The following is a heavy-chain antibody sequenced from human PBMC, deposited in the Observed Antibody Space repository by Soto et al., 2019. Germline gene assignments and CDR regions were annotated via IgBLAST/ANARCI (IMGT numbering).Heavy chain of an antibody. CDR3: ARSLTYYYDSSGSSPLDY. D-gene: IGHD3-22*01. V-gene: IGHV1-69*02. CDR1: GGTFSSYT. J-gene: IGHJ4*02. Sequence: QVQLVQSGAEVKKPGSSVKVSCKASGGTFSSYTISWVRQAPGRGLEWMGRIIPILGIANYAQKFQGRVTITADKSTSTAYMELSSLRSEDTAVYYCARSLTYYYDSSGSSPLDYWGQGTLVTVSS. CDR2: IIPILGIA.